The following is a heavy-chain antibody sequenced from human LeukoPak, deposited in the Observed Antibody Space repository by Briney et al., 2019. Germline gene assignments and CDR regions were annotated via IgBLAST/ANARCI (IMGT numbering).Heavy chain of an antibody. CDR3: ARGLSFAHYDFWSGTTANDAFDI. Sequence: ASVKVSCKASGYTFTSYDINWVRQATGQGLEWMGWMNPNSGNTGYAQKFQGRVTITRNTSISTAYMELSSLRSEDTAVYYCARGLSFAHYDFWSGTTANDAFDIWGQGTMVTVSS. V-gene: IGHV1-8*03. CDR1: GYTFTSYD. CDR2: MNPNSGNT. D-gene: IGHD3-3*01. J-gene: IGHJ3*02.